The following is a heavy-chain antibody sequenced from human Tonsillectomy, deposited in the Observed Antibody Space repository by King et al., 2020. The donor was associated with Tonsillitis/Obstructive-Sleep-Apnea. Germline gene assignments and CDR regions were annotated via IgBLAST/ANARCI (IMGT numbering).Heavy chain of an antibody. D-gene: IGHD2-2*01. V-gene: IGHV1-2*04. CDR3: ARGYCSSTSCQGGGWFDP. J-gene: IGHJ5*02. CDR1: GYTFTGYY. CDR2: INPNSGGT. Sequence: EQLVQSGAEVKKSGASVKVSCKASGYTFTGYYMHWVRQAPGQGLEWMGWINPNSGGTNYAQKFQGWVTMTRDTSISTAYMELSRLRSDDTAVYYCARGYCSSTSCQGGGWFDPWGQGTLVTVSS.